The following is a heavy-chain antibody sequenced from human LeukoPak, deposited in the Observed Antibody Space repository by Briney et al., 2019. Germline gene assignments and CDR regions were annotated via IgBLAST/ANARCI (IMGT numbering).Heavy chain of an antibody. J-gene: IGHJ4*02. CDR2: MYLSGET. D-gene: IGHD3/OR15-3a*01. Sequence: PSQTLSLTCTVSGGSITNLDYYWTWIRQPAGKGLEWIGRMYLSGETNYNPSLKSRVTMSLDTSKNHFSLKLTSATAADTAVYYCASGIQWTGNNYWGQGTLVTVSS. CDR3: ASGIQWTGNNY. V-gene: IGHV4-61*02. CDR1: GGSITNLDYY.